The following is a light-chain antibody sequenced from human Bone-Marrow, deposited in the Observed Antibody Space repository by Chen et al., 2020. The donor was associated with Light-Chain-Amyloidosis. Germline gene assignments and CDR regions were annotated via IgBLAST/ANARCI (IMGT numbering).Light chain of an antibody. V-gene: IGLV3-21*02. Sequence: SYVLTQPPSVSVAPGHTARIPCGGKKIGSKSVHWYQQKPGQAPVLVVYEDTDRPSGIPERFSGSNSGNTATLTISRVDAGDEADYYWQVWDRSSDRPVFGGGTKLTVL. J-gene: IGLJ3*02. CDR2: EDT. CDR3: QVWDRSSDRPV. CDR1: KIGSKS.